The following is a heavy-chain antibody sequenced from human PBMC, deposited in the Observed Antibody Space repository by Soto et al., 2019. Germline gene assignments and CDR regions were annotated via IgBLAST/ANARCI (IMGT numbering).Heavy chain of an antibody. D-gene: IGHD2-21*02. V-gene: IGHV1-18*04. CDR2: ISAYNGNT. Sequence: ASVKLSCKASGYTFTSYGISWVRQAPGQGLEWMGWISAYNGNTNYAQKLQGRVTMTTDTSTSTAYMELRSLRSDDTAVYYCARGRRAYCGGDCYPDYWGQGTLVTVSS. CDR3: ARGRRAYCGGDCYPDY. CDR1: GYTFTSYG. J-gene: IGHJ4*02.